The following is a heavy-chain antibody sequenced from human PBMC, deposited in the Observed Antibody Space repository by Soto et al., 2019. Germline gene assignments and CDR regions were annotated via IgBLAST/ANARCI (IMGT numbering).Heavy chain of an antibody. CDR1: GYTFTSYY. CDR3: ARDPGIAAAGNWFDP. J-gene: IGHJ5*02. V-gene: IGHV1-46*01. CDR2: INPSGGST. D-gene: IGHD6-13*01. Sequence: ASVKVSCKASGYTFTSYYMHWVRQAPGQGLEWMGIINPSGGSTSYAQKFQGRVTMTGDTSTSTVYMELSSLRSEDTAVYYCARDPGIAAAGNWFDPWGQGTLVTVSS.